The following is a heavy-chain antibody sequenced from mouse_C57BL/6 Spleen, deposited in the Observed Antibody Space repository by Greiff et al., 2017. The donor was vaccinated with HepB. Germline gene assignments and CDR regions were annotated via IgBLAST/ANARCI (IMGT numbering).Heavy chain of an antibody. CDR2: IYPGDGDT. V-gene: IGHV1-80*01. CDR1: GYAFSSYW. J-gene: IGHJ1*03. CDR3: ARSEAITTVVATNFDV. D-gene: IGHD1-1*01. Sequence: VQLQESGAELVKPGASVKISCKASGYAFSSYWMNWVKQRPGKGLEWIGQIYPGDGDTNYNGKFKGKATLTADKSSSTAYMQLSSLTSEDSAVYFCARSEAITTVVATNFDVWGTGTTVTVSS.